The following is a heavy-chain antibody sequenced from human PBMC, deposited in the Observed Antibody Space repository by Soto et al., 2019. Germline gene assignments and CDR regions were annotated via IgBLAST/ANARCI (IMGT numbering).Heavy chain of an antibody. CDR1: GGSISSGDYY. Sequence: SETLSLTCTVSGGSISSGDYYWSWIRQPPGKGLEWIGHIYYSGSTYYNPSLKSRVTISVDTSKNQFSLNLNSVTAADTALYYCARGQQRITGTPFDSWGQGTLVTVS. CDR2: IYYSGST. CDR3: ARGQQRITGTPFDS. V-gene: IGHV4-30-4*01. D-gene: IGHD1-20*01. J-gene: IGHJ4*02.